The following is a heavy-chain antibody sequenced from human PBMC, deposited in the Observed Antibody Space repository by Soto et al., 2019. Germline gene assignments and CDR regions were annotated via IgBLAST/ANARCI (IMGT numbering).Heavy chain of an antibody. CDR1: GFTFSSYS. CDR3: ARDKELVRGHPYYFDY. CDR2: ISSSSSTI. D-gene: IGHD3-10*01. V-gene: IGHV3-48*02. Sequence: GGSLRLSCAASGFTFSSYSMNWVRQAPGKGLEWVSYISSSSSTIYYADSVKGRFTISGDNAKNSLYLQMNSLRDEDTAVYYCARDKELVRGHPYYFDYWGQGTLVTVSS. J-gene: IGHJ4*02.